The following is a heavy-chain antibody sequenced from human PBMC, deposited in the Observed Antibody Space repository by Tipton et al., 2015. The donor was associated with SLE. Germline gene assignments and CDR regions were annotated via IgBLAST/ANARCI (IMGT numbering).Heavy chain of an antibody. D-gene: IGHD3-3*01. Sequence: TLSLTCTVSGGSISSYYWSWIRQPPGKGLEWIGYIYHSGSTYYNPSLKSRVTISVDRSKNQFSLKLSSVTAADTAVYYCAGSGEHYFDYWGQGTLVTVSS. J-gene: IGHJ4*02. CDR1: GGSISSYY. V-gene: IGHV4-59*04. CDR2: IYHSGST. CDR3: AGSGEHYFDY.